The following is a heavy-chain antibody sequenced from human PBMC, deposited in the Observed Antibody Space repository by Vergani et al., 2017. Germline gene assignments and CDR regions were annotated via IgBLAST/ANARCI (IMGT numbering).Heavy chain of an antibody. CDR2: IIPILGVA. Sequence: QVQLVQSGAEVKTPGSSVKVSCKASGSIFSSYTISWVRQAPGQGLEWMGRIIPILGVANYAQKFQGRVMITADKSTSTAYMELSSLRSEATAVYYCARVGAVVTRDYWGQGTLVTVSS. V-gene: IGHV1-69*02. CDR3: ARVGAVVTRDY. D-gene: IGHD4-23*01. CDR1: GSIFSSYT. J-gene: IGHJ4*02.